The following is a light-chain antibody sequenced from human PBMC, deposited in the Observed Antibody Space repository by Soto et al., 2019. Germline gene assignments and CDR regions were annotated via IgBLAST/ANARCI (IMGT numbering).Light chain of an antibody. CDR1: QSVRSL. J-gene: IGKJ3*01. Sequence: ETVLTRSPATLSLSPGERATLYCRTSQSVRSLLAWYQQKPGQAPRLIIYDASHRATGVPARFTGSGSETDFTLTISSLEPEDFAVYYCQERMHWPTFGPGTKVDFK. CDR3: QERMHWPT. CDR2: DAS. V-gene: IGKV3-11*01.